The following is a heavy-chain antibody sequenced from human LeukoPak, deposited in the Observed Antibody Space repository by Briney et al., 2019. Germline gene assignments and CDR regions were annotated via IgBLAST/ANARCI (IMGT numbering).Heavy chain of an antibody. CDR1: GFTVSSNY. V-gene: IGHV3-53*01. CDR3: AGSSIAVAGIRFVN. J-gene: IGHJ4*02. D-gene: IGHD6-19*01. CDR2: IYSGGST. Sequence: PGGSLRLSCAASGFTVSSNYMSWVRQAPGKGLEWVSVIYSGGSTYYADSVKGRFTISRDNSKNSLYLQMNSLRAEDTAVYYCAGSSIAVAGIRFVNWGQGTLVTVSS.